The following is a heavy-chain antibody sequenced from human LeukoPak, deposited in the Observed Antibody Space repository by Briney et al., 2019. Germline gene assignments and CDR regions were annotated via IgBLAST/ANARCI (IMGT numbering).Heavy chain of an antibody. D-gene: IGHD1-26*01. J-gene: IGHJ4*02. CDR2: ISSSSGTI. CDR1: GFTFSTFG. CDR3: ARDSGLIMGALNFDY. V-gene: IGHV3-48*02. Sequence: GGSLRLSCAASGFTFSTFGMGWVRQVPGKGLEWVSYISSSSGTIFYADSVKGRFTISRDNAKNSLYLQMNSLRDEDTAVYYCARDSGLIMGALNFDYWGQGTLVTVSS.